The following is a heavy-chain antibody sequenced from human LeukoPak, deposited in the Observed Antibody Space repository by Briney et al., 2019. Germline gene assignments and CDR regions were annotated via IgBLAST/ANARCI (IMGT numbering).Heavy chain of an antibody. J-gene: IGHJ3*02. Sequence: QSGRSLRLSCAASGFTFSSFGMHWVRRAPGKGLEWVAVIGDNGSDKYYADSVKGRFTISRDTSRNMLYLQMNSQRAEDTALFYCARASYYYDSSGGYAFDIWGQGTMVTVSS. CDR1: GFTFSSFG. D-gene: IGHD3-22*01. CDR2: IGDNGSDK. V-gene: IGHV3-33*01. CDR3: ARASYYYDSSGGYAFDI.